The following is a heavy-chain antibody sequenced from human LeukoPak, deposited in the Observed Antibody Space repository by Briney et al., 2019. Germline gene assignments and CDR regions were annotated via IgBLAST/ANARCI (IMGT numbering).Heavy chain of an antibody. CDR3: ARVSRSYYDSSGYYFDY. D-gene: IGHD3-22*01. CDR2: IYYSGST. V-gene: IGHV4-39*07. CDR1: GGSISSSSYY. Sequence: SETLSLTCTVSGGSISSSSYYWGWIRQPPGKGLEWIGSIYYSGSTNYNPSLKSRVTISVDTSKNQFSLKLSSVTAADTAVYYCARVSRSYYDSSGYYFDYWDQGTLVTVSS. J-gene: IGHJ4*02.